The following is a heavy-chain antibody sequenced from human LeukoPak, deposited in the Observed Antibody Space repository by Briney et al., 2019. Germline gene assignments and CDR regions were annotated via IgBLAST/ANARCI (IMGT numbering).Heavy chain of an antibody. CDR3: TLDTGWYGLDY. CDR2: IKSKTDGGTT. V-gene: IGHV3-15*01. CDR1: GLTFSNAW. Sequence: TAGGSLRLSCAASGLTFSNAWMSWVRQAPGKGLEWVGRIKSKTDGGTTDYAAPVKGRFTISRDDSKNTLYLQMNSLKTEDTAVYYCTLDTGWYGLDYWGQGTLVTVSS. D-gene: IGHD6-19*01. J-gene: IGHJ4*02.